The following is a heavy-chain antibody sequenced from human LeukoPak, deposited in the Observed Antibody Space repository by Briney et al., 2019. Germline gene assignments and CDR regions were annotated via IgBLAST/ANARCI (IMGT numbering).Heavy chain of an antibody. V-gene: IGHV3-7*04. Sequence: PGGSLRLSCAASGFTISSYWMSWVRQAPGKGLEWVANINQDGSEKYYVDSVKGRFTISRENAKNSLYLQMNSLRAEDTAVYYCAREWYFIISYWGQGTLVTVSS. J-gene: IGHJ4*02. D-gene: IGHD6-13*01. CDR2: INQDGSEK. CDR3: AREWYFIISY. CDR1: GFTISSYW.